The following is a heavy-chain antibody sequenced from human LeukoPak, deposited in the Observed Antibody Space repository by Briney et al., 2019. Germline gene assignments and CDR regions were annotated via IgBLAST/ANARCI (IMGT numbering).Heavy chain of an antibody. J-gene: IGHJ5*02. CDR3: ARGYTQSESAYGEWFDP. Sequence: GGSLTLSCAASGFTFSNYGMQWARQAPGKGRERLAVIWSNEKHKYYADTVKGRFTISRDTSKNTLSLKMHSVRAEGTAVYCCARGYTQSESAYGEWFDPWGQGTLVSVSS. V-gene: IGHV3-33*01. CDR2: IWSNEKHK. D-gene: IGHD1-14*01. CDR1: GFTFSNYG.